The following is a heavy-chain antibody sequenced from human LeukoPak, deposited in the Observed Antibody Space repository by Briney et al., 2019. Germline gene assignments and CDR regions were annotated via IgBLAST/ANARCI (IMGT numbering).Heavy chain of an antibody. V-gene: IGHV1-2*02. CDR1: GYTFTGYY. D-gene: IGHD3-3*01. Sequence: GASVTVSCKASGYTFTGYYMHWVRQAPGQGLEWMGWINPNSGGTNYAQKFQGRVTMTRDTSISTAYMELSRLRSDDTAVYYCARARYDFWSGYSYDYWGQGTLVTVSS. J-gene: IGHJ4*02. CDR2: INPNSGGT. CDR3: ARARYDFWSGYSYDY.